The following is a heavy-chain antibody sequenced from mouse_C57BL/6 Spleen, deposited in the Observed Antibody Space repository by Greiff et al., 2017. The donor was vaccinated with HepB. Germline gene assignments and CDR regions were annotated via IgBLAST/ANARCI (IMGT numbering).Heavy chain of an antibody. CDR1: GYSITSGYY. D-gene: IGHD2-3*01. Sequence: EVKLQESGPGLVKPSQSLSLTCSVTGYSITSGYYWNWIRQFPGNKLEWMGYISYDGSNNYNPSLKNRISITRDTSKNQFFLKLNSVTTEDTATYYCAREGLYDGYAMDYWGQGTSVTVSS. CDR3: AREGLYDGYAMDY. V-gene: IGHV3-6*01. J-gene: IGHJ4*01. CDR2: ISYDGSN.